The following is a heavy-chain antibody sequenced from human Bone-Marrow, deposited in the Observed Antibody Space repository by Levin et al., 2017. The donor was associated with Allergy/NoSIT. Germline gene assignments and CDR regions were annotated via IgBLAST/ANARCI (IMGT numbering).Heavy chain of an antibody. J-gene: IGHJ5*02. CDR3: ARDRVVVVGLFQS. V-gene: IGHV3-21*04. D-gene: IGHD2-15*01. Sequence: GESLKISCAASGFTFSSYTMNWVRQAPGKGLEWVSSISGSSSYITFSDSVKGRLTISRDNAKNTFSLQMNNLRAEDTGIYYCARDRVVVVGLFQSWGQGTQVTVSS. CDR1: GFTFSSYT. CDR2: ISGSSSYI.